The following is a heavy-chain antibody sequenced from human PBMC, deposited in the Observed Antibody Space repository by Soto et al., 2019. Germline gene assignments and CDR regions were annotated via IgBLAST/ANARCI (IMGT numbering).Heavy chain of an antibody. V-gene: IGHV1-69*02. Sequence: QVQLVQSGAEVKKPGSSVKVSCKASGGTFSSYTISWVRQAPGQGLEWMGRIIPILGIANYAQKFQGRVTITXXNXTXXAALELSSLRAEVTAVNYWASNSAAMVRGHDALDIWGQGTMVTVSS. CDR3: ASNSAAMVRGHDALDI. J-gene: IGHJ3*02. D-gene: IGHD3-10*01. CDR2: IIPILGIA. CDR1: GGTFSSYT.